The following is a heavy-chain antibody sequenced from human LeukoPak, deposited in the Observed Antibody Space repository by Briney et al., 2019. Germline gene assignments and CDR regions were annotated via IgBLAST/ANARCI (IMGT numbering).Heavy chain of an antibody. Sequence: GSLRLSCAASGFTFSNYWMSWVRQAPGKGLEWIGSIYYSGSTYYNPSLKSRVTISVDTSKNQFSLKLSSVTAADTAVYYCARDLDAYVLRHFDWGPDAFDIWGQGTMVTVSS. V-gene: IGHV4-39*07. CDR1: GFTFSNYW. CDR3: ARDLDAYVLRHFDWGPDAFDI. D-gene: IGHD3-9*01. CDR2: IYYSGST. J-gene: IGHJ3*02.